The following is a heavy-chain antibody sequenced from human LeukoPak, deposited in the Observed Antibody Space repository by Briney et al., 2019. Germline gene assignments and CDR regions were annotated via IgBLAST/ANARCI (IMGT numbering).Heavy chain of an antibody. D-gene: IGHD6-13*01. V-gene: IGHV3-30*18. CDR3: AKGSSWAD. CDR2: ISYDGSNK. Sequence: GGSLRLSCAASGFTFSSYGMHRVRQAPGKGLEWVAVISYDGSNKYYADSVKGRFTISRDNSKNTLYLQMNSLRVEDTAVYYCAKGSSWADWGQGTLVTVSS. J-gene: IGHJ4*02. CDR1: GFTFSSYG.